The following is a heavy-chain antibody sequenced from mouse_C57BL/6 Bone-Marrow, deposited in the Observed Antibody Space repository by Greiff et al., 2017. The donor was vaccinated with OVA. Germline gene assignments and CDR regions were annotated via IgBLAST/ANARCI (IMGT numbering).Heavy chain of an antibody. Sequence: QVQLKQPGAELVKPGASVKMSCKASGYTFTSYWITWVKQRPGQGLEWIGDIYPGSGSTNYNEKFKSKATLTVDTSSSTAYMQLSSLTSEDSAVYYWAREDGYYGYWYFDVWGTGTTVTVSS. V-gene: IGHV1-55*01. CDR1: GYTFTSYW. CDR2: IYPGSGST. CDR3: AREDGYYGYWYFDV. J-gene: IGHJ1*03. D-gene: IGHD2-3*01.